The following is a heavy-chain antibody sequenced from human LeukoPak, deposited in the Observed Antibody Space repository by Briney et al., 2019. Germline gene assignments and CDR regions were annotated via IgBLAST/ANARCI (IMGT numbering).Heavy chain of an antibody. J-gene: IGHJ4*02. CDR1: GGSISSSGYS. Sequence: SQTLSLTCAVSGGSISSSGYSWSWIRQPPGKGLEWIGYIYHSGSTYYNPSLKSRVTISVDRSKNQFSLKLSSVTAADTAVYYCARIAVAGTGYYFDYWGQGTLVTVSS. CDR2: IYHSGST. D-gene: IGHD6-19*01. CDR3: ARIAVAGTGYYFDY. V-gene: IGHV4-30-2*01.